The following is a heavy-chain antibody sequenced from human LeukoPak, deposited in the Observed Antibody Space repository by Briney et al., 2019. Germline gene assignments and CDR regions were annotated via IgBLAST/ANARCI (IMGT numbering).Heavy chain of an antibody. J-gene: IGHJ6*03. CDR1: GGSISSYY. V-gene: IGHV4-59*01. CDR3: ARYSSSAGVHYYYYMDV. Sequence: SETLSLTCTVSGGSISSYYWSWIRQPPGKGLEWIGYIYYSGSTNYNPSLKSRVTISVDTSKNQFSLKLSSVTAADTAVYYCARYSSSAGVHYYYYMDVWGKGTTVTASS. D-gene: IGHD6-6*01. CDR2: IYYSGST.